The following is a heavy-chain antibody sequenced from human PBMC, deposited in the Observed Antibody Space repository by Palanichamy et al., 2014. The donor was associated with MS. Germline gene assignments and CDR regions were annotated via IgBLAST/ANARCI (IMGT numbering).Heavy chain of an antibody. J-gene: IGHJ3*02. CDR2: IRYDGSNK. D-gene: IGHD3-22*01. Sequence: QVQLVEVWGRRGPGLGGPVRLSCAASGFTFSSYGMHWVRQAPGKGLEWVAFIRYDGSNKLYADSVKGRFTISRDNSKNTLYLQMNSLRAEDTALYYCAKVNYYDMGDAFDIWGQGTMVTVS. CDR1: GFTFSSYG. CDR3: AKVNYYDMGDAFDI. V-gene: IGHV3-30*02.